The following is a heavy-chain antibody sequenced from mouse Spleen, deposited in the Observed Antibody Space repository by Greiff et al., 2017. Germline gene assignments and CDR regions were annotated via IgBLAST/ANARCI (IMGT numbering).Heavy chain of an antibody. CDR2: IDPSDSYT. CDR3: ASPYGNYYFDY. J-gene: IGHJ2*01. D-gene: IGHD2-1*01. V-gene: IGHV1-69*01. Sequence: QVQLQQSGAELVMPGASVKLSCKASGYTFTSYWMHWVKQRPGQGLEWIGEIDPSDSYTNYNQKFKGKATLTADKSSSTAYMQLSSLTSEDSAVYFCASPYGNYYFDYWGQGTTLTVSS. CDR1: GYTFTSYW.